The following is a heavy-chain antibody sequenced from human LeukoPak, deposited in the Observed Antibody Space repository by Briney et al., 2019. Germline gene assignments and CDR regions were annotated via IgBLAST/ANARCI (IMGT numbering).Heavy chain of an antibody. D-gene: IGHD4-17*01. Sequence: PSETLSLTCTVSGYSISSGYYWGWIRQLPGKGLEWIGSIYHSGSTYYNPSLKSRVTISVDTSKNQFSLKLSSVTAADTAVYYCARDPMVTTFDYWGQGTLVTVSS. V-gene: IGHV4-38-2*02. CDR3: ARDPMVTTFDY. CDR1: GYSISSGYY. J-gene: IGHJ4*02. CDR2: IYHSGST.